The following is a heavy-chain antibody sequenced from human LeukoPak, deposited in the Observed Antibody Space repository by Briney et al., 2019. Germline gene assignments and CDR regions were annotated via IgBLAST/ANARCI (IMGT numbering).Heavy chain of an antibody. CDR3: ARGSYDIVSGNPTYYFGL. V-gene: IGHV4-59*01. CDR2: IFFSGNT. Sequence: SETLSLTCTVSSGSMRTYYWTWIRQPPGKGLEWIGYIFFSGNTNYNPSLKSRVSMSVVISTNQFSLKLTSVTAADTAVYYCARGSYDIVSGNPTYYFGLWGQGNLVTVSS. J-gene: IGHJ4*02. CDR1: SGSMRTYY. D-gene: IGHD3-9*01.